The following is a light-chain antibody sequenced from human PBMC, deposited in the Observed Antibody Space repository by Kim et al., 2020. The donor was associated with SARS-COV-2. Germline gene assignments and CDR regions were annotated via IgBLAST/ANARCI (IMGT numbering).Light chain of an antibody. V-gene: IGKV3-20*01. CDR2: GAS. Sequence: EIVLTQSPGTLSLSPGERATLACRASQSIARNYLAWYQQNHGQAPRLLIYGASSRATGIPDRFSGSGSGTDFTLTITRVEPEDFAVYSCQQYASSPPCTFGQGPKLAI. J-gene: IGKJ2*02. CDR1: QSIARNY. CDR3: QQYASSPPCT.